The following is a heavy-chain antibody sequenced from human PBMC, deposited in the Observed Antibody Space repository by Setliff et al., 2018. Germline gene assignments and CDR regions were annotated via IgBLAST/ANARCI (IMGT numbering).Heavy chain of an antibody. V-gene: IGHV4-39*07. CDR2: IYYSGST. CDR3: AREGFYCTNGVCYRPFDY. Sequence: SETLSLTCTVSDVSISSSSFYWAWIRQPPGKGLEWIGSIYYSGSTYYNPSLTSRVTISVDTSKNQFSLNLTSVTAADTAVYYCAREGFYCTNGVCYRPFDYWGQGTLVTVSS. J-gene: IGHJ4*02. CDR1: DVSISSSSFY. D-gene: IGHD2-8*01.